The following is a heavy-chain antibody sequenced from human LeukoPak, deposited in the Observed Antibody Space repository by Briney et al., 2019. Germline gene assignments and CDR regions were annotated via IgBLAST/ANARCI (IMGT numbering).Heavy chain of an antibody. D-gene: IGHD5-24*01. CDR1: GFTFSDYG. Sequence: GGSLRLSCAASGFTFSDYGMHWVRQAPGKGLAWVAFIRFDGSNKYYVDSVKGRFTISRGNSKNTLYLQMNSLRAEDTAVYYCAKDKRRWLQLVDNWGQGTLVTVSS. V-gene: IGHV3-30*02. CDR3: AKDKRRWLQLVDN. J-gene: IGHJ4*02. CDR2: IRFDGSNK.